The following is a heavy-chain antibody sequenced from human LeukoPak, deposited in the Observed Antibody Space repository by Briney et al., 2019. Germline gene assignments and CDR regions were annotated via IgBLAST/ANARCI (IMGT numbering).Heavy chain of an antibody. CDR2: ISRSATII. CDR3: ARADLSGSYFHPHFLDY. V-gene: IGHV3-48*01. CDR1: GFTFSPYG. D-gene: IGHD1-26*01. Sequence: PGGSLRLPCAASGFTFSPYGMNWVRQAPGKGLEWISYISRSATIIHYADSVKGRFTISRDDAKNSLYLQMNSLRAEDTAMYYCARADLSGSYFHPHFLDYWGQGTLVTVSS. J-gene: IGHJ4*02.